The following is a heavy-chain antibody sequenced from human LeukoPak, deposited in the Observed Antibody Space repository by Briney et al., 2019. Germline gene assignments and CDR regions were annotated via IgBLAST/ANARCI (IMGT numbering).Heavy chain of an antibody. CDR3: AKEGHGSSLDY. V-gene: IGHV3-30*18. D-gene: IGHD6-13*01. Sequence: PGGSLRLSCAASGFTFSSYGMHWVRQAPGKGLEWVAVISYDGSNKYYADSVKGRFTISRDNSKNTLYLQMNSLRAEDTAVYYCAKEGHGSSLDYWGQRTLVTVSS. CDR1: GFTFSSYG. J-gene: IGHJ4*02. CDR2: ISYDGSNK.